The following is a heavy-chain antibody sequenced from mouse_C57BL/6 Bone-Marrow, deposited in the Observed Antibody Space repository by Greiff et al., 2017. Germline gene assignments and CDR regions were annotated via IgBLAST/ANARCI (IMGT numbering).Heavy chain of an antibody. D-gene: IGHD3-2*02. Sequence: EVQLQQSGAELVRPGASVKLSCTASGFNIKDYYMHWVKQRPEQGLEWIGRIDPEDGDTEYAPKFQGKATMTADTSSNTAYLQLSSLTSEDTAVYYCTTWGSGYPWFAYWGQGTLVTVSA. J-gene: IGHJ3*01. CDR1: GFNIKDYY. CDR3: TTWGSGYPWFAY. V-gene: IGHV14-1*01. CDR2: IDPEDGDT.